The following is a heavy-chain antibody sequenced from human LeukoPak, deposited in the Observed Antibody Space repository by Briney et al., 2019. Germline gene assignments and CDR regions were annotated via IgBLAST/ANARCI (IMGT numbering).Heavy chain of an antibody. V-gene: IGHV3-21*04. D-gene: IGHD6-13*01. CDR3: ARSGYSSSWYWSHWYFDL. CDR1: GFTFNSYN. J-gene: IGHJ2*01. CDR2: ITNSGENT. Sequence: AGGSLRLSCAASGFTFNSYNMNWVRQAPGKGLEWVSGITNSGENTYYADSVKGRFTISRDNAKNSLYLQMNSLRAEDTALYHCARSGYSSSWYWSHWYFDLWGRGTLVTVSS.